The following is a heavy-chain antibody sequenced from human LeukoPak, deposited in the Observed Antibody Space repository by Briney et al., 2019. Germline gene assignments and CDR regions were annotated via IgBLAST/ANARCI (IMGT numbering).Heavy chain of an antibody. CDR1: GYTFSGYY. Sequence: ASVKVSCKASGYTFSGYYIHWVRQAPGQGLEWMGWINPNSGGTNYAQKFQGRVTMTRDTSISTVYMEMSRLRYDDTAVYYCARGLGRTTMVTRGGVRFDYWGQGTLVTVSS. J-gene: IGHJ4*02. CDR3: ARGLGRTTMVTRGGVRFDY. D-gene: IGHD5-18*01. V-gene: IGHV1-2*02. CDR2: INPNSGGT.